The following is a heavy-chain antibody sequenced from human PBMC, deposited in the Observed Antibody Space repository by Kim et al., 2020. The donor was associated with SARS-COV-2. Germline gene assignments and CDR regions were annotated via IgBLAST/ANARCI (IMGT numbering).Heavy chain of an antibody. J-gene: IGHJ3*02. D-gene: IGHD3-22*01. V-gene: IGHV4-31*03. Sequence: SETLSLTCTVSGGSISSGGYYWSWIRQHQGKGLEWIGYIYYSGSTYYNPSLKSRVTISVDTSKNQFSLKLSSVTAADTAVYYCARYYDSSGYRLEDAFDIWGQGTMVTVSS. CDR1: GGSISSGGYY. CDR2: IYYSGST. CDR3: ARYYDSSGYRLEDAFDI.